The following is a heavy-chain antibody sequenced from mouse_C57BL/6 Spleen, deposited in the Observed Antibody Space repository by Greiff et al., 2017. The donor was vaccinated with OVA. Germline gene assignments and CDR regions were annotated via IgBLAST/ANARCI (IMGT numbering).Heavy chain of an antibody. CDR1: GYAFSSSW. CDR3: ARSLYYGYLDY. CDR2: IYPGDGDT. D-gene: IGHD1-1*01. J-gene: IGHJ2*01. Sequence: VQLQESGPELVKPGASVKISCKASGYAFSSSWMNWVKQRPGQGLEWIGRIYPGDGDTNYNGKFKGKATLTADKSSSTAYMQLSSLTSEDSAVYFCARSLYYGYLDYWGQGTTLTVSS. V-gene: IGHV1-82*01.